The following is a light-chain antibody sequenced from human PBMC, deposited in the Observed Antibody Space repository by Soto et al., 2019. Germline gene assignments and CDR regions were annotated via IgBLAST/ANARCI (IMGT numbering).Light chain of an antibody. Sequence: DIQMTQSPSSLSASVGDRVTITCRASQSIGAFLNWYQRKPGKAPRLLIYAASPLQSGVPSRFSGSGSGTDFTLHIRRLQPEDFATYYCQESYSTPPTFGQGTKVDIK. J-gene: IGKJ1*01. CDR2: AAS. CDR1: QSIGAF. V-gene: IGKV1-39*01. CDR3: QESYSTPPT.